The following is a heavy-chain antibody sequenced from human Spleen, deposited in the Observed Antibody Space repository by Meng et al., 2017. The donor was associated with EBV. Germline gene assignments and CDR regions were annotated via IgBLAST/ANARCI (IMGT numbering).Heavy chain of an antibody. Sequence: QVQLVQSGAEVKQAGASVKVLRKASGGTFNNYAISWVRQVPGQGLEWMGGIVPVLGATDYAQKFQGRVSITADKSSSTAYMELRSLRSEDTAMYYCAIDLECVGGSCYLFHYWGQGTLVTVSS. J-gene: IGHJ4*02. D-gene: IGHD2-15*01. CDR2: IVPVLGAT. CDR3: AIDLECVGGSCYLFHY. CDR1: GGTFNNYA. V-gene: IGHV1-69*06.